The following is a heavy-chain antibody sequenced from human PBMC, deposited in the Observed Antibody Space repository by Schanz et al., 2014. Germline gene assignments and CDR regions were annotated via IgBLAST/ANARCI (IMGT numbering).Heavy chain of an antibody. CDR1: GFTFDDYA. V-gene: IGHV3-9*01. Sequence: EVQLVESGGGLVQPGRSLRLSCAASGFTFDDYAMHWVRQAPGKGLEWVSGISWNGAGIGYADSVKGRFTISRDNSKNTLYLQMNSLRTEDTAVYFCAKSYDTSGYSGFDYWGQGTLVTVSS. CDR2: ISWNGAGI. D-gene: IGHD3-22*01. J-gene: IGHJ4*02. CDR3: AKSYDTSGYSGFDY.